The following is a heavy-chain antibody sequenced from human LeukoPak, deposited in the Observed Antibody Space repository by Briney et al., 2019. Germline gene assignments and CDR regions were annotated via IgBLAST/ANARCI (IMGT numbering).Heavy chain of an antibody. CDR3: ASNPRIAVAGTLNY. CDR2: INHSGST. Sequence: SETLSLTCTVSGGSISSGGYYWSWIRQHPGKGLEWIGEINHSGSTNYNPSLKSRVTISVDTSKNQFSLKLSSVTAADTAVYYCASNPRIAVAGTLNYWGQGTLVTVSS. CDR1: GGSISSGGYY. D-gene: IGHD6-19*01. V-gene: IGHV4-31*03. J-gene: IGHJ4*02.